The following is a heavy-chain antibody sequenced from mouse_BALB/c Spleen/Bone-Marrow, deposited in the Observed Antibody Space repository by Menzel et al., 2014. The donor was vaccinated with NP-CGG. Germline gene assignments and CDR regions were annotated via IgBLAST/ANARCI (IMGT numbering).Heavy chain of an antibody. J-gene: IGHJ2*01. CDR3: ARLGYYGYFVD. D-gene: IGHD2-3*01. CDR2: INPESSTI. Sequence: EVKLLESGGGLVQPGGSLKLSCAASGFDFRRYWMSWVRQAPGKGLEWIGEINPESSTINYTPSLKDKFIISRDNAKNTLYLQMSKVRPEDTALYYCARLGYYGYFVDWGQGTTLTVSS. CDR1: GFDFRRYW. V-gene: IGHV4-1*02.